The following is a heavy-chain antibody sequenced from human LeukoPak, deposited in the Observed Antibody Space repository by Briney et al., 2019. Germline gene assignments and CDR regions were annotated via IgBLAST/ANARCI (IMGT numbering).Heavy chain of an antibody. Sequence: PGASVKVSCKASGYTFTSYYMHWVRQAPGQGLEWMGIINPSGGSTSYAQKFQGRVTMTRDMSTSTVYMELSSLRSEDTAVYYCARFSIGQWELQDAFDIWGQGTMVTVSS. CDR3: ARFSIGQWELQDAFDI. CDR2: INPSGGST. D-gene: IGHD1-26*01. CDR1: GYTFTSYY. J-gene: IGHJ3*02. V-gene: IGHV1-46*01.